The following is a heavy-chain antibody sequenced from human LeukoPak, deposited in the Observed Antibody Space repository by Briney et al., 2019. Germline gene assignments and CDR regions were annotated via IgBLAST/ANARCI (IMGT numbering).Heavy chain of an antibody. CDR1: GGSISSYY. D-gene: IGHD1-20*01. CDR3: ARHTYNWNPYYFDY. CDR2: IYYSGST. V-gene: IGHV4-59*08. Sequence: PSETLSLTCTVSGGSISSYYWSWIRQPPGKGLEWIGYIYYSGSTNYNPSLKSRVTISVDTSKNQFSLELSSVTAADTAVYYCARHTYNWNPYYFDYWGQGTLVTVSS. J-gene: IGHJ4*02.